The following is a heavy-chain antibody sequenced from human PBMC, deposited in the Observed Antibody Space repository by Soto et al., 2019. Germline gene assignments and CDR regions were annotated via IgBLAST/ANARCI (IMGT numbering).Heavy chain of an antibody. V-gene: IGHV3-33*01. CDR3: ARVRGEMATVNFDY. CDR1: GFTFSSYG. Sequence: PGGSLRLSCAASGFTFSSYGMHWVRQAPGKGLERVAVIWYDGSNKYYADSVKGRFTISRDNSKNTLYLQMNSLRAEDTAVYYCARVRGEMATVNFDYWGQETLVTV. J-gene: IGHJ4*02. D-gene: IGHD4-4*01. CDR2: IWYDGSNK.